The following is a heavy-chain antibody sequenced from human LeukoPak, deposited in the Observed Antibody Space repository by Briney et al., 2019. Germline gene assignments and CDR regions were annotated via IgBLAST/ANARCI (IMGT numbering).Heavy chain of an antibody. CDR2: VYHSGST. Sequence: SGTLSLTCAVSGGFIGSSNWWSWVRQPPGKGLEWIGEVYHSGSTNYNPSLKSRVSISADKSKNQFSLKLTSVTAADTAVYYCARGANSGSYRNDFWGQGTLVTVSS. J-gene: IGHJ4*02. D-gene: IGHD1-26*01. CDR3: ARGANSGSYRNDF. CDR1: GGFIGSSNW. V-gene: IGHV4-4*02.